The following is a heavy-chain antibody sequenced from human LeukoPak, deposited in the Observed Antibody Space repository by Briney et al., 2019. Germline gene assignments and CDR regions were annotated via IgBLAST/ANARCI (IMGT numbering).Heavy chain of an antibody. Sequence: ASVKVSCKASGYTFTGYCMHWVRQAPGQGLEWMGWINPNSGGTNYAQKFQGRVTMTRDTSISTAYMELSRLRSDDTAVYYCARDLDYYGSGSYYNWGQGTLVTVSS. CDR3: ARDLDYYGSGSYYN. J-gene: IGHJ4*02. CDR2: INPNSGGT. CDR1: GYTFTGYC. V-gene: IGHV1-2*02. D-gene: IGHD3-10*01.